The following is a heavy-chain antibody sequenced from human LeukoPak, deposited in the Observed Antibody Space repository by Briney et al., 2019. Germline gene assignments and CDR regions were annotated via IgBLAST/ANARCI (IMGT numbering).Heavy chain of an antibody. Sequence: PSETLSLTCTVSGGSIGRSSYYWGWIRQPPGKGLEWIGNIYYSGKTDYNPSLKSRVTISVDKSKNHFFFNLTSVTAADTAVYYCARAPYFDWLSASDVWGQGTMVTVSS. CDR2: IYYSGKT. CDR1: GGSIGRSSYY. J-gene: IGHJ3*01. CDR3: ARAPYFDWLSASDV. V-gene: IGHV4-39*02. D-gene: IGHD3-9*01.